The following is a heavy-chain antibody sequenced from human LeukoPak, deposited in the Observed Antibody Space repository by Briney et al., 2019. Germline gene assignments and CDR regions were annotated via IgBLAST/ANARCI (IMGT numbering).Heavy chain of an antibody. CDR1: GFTFSSYS. CDR2: ISSSSSYI. J-gene: IGHJ4*02. Sequence: GGSLRLSCAASGFTFSSYSMNWVRQAPGKGLEWVSSISSSSSYIYYADSVKGRFTISRENPKNSLFRKRNSLGAEDTAVYYCARDSDILTGYSADFDYWGQGTLVTVSS. CDR3: ARDSDILTGYSADFDY. D-gene: IGHD3-9*01. V-gene: IGHV3-21*01.